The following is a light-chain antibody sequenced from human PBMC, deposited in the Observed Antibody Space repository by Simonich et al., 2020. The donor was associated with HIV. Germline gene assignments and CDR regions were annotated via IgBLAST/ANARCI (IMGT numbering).Light chain of an antibody. V-gene: IGKV1-5*03. Sequence: DIQMTQSPSTLSASVGDRVTITCRASQSIRSWLDWYQLKPGKAPKLLIYKASSLESGVPSRFSGSGSGTEFTLTISSLQPDDFATYYCQQYNSYPLTFGQGTKVEIK. J-gene: IGKJ1*01. CDR1: QSIRSW. CDR2: KAS. CDR3: QQYNSYPLT.